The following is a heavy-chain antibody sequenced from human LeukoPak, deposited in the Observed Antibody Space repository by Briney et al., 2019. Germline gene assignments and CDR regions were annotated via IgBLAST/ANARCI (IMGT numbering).Heavy chain of an antibody. CDR2: ISSSSSTI. Sequence: GGSLRLSCAASGFTFSSYNMNWVRQAPGKGLEWVSYISSSSSTIFYADSVKGRFIISRDNAKKSLYLQMNSLRAEDTAVYYCASLGSHHWGQGTLVTVSS. V-gene: IGHV3-48*01. D-gene: IGHD1-26*01. J-gene: IGHJ5*02. CDR1: GFTFSSYN. CDR3: ASLGSHH.